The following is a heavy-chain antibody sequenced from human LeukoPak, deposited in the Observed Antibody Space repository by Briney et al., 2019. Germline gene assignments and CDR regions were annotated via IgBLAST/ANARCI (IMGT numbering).Heavy chain of an antibody. CDR2: TNPNSGGT. D-gene: IGHD3-3*01. CDR1: GYTFTSYD. Sequence: ASVKVSCKASGYTFTSYDMHWVRQAPGQGLEWMGRTNPNSGGTNYAQKLQGRVTMTADTSTSTAYMELRSLRSDDTAVYYCARREWPLPYDAFDIWGQGTMVTVSS. CDR3: ARREWPLPYDAFDI. V-gene: IGHV1-18*04. J-gene: IGHJ3*02.